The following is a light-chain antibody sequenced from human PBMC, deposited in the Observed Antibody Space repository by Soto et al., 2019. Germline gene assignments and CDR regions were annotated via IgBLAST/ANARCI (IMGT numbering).Light chain of an antibody. Sequence: DIQMTQSPSSLSASVGDRVTITCRASQSISSYLNWYQQKPGKAPKLLIYAASSLQSGVPSRFSGSGSGTDFPLTISSLQPEDFATYYCQQSYSSPPWTFGQGTNVEIK. CDR3: QQSYSSPPWT. CDR1: QSISSY. V-gene: IGKV1-39*01. CDR2: AAS. J-gene: IGKJ1*01.